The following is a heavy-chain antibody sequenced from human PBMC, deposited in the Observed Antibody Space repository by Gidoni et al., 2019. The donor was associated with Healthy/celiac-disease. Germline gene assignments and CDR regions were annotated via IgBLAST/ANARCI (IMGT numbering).Heavy chain of an antibody. CDR1: GYTFTSYA. D-gene: IGHD2-21*02. J-gene: IGHJ4*02. CDR3: ARDGGGDPFFY. CDR2: INAGNGNT. V-gene: IGHV1-3*01. Sequence: QVQLVQSGAEVKKPGASVKVSCKASGYTFTSYAMHWVRQAPGQRLEWMGLINAGNGNTKYSQKFQGRVTITRDTSASTAYMELSSLRSEDTAVYYCARDGGGDPFFYWGQGTLVTVSS.